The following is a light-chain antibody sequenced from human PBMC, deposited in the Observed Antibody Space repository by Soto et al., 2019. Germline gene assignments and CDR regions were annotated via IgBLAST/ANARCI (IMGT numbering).Light chain of an antibody. Sequence: DMQMTQSPSSLSASGGDRVSITCLSSQAIRNDLAWYRQKPGRAPKRLIYGSSSLQSGVPSRFSGRGSGTEFTLTISSLQPEDFATYYCLQHNVFPRTFGQGTKVDIK. CDR3: LQHNVFPRT. V-gene: IGKV1-17*01. CDR2: GSS. J-gene: IGKJ1*01. CDR1: QAIRND.